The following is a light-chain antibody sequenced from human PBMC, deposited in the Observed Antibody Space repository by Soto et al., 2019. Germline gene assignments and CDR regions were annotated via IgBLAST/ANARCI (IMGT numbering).Light chain of an antibody. CDR3: QQYGISPYT. CDR2: GAS. Sequence: IVLTQSPGTLSLSPGERATLSCRASQRVSNTYLAWYQQKPGQAPILLIYGASSRATGISDRFSGGGSGTDFTLTISRLEPEDFAVYYCQQYGISPYTFGQGTKLEIK. V-gene: IGKV3-20*01. CDR1: QRVSNTY. J-gene: IGKJ2*01.